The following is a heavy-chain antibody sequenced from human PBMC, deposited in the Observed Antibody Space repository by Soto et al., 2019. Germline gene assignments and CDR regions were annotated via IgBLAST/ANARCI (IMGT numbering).Heavy chain of an antibody. Sequence: QITLKESGPTLVQPTQTLTLTCTFSGFSLTTSGVGVGWIRQPPGKALEWLALIYWDDDKRYSPSLKSRITITHDTSRIQVVLTMTNMDPVDTATCFCAHRDGFVEFDSWGQGTLFTVSS. CDR3: AHRDGFVEFDS. CDR2: IYWDDDK. D-gene: IGHD2-2*03. J-gene: IGHJ5*01. CDR1: GFSLTTSGVG. V-gene: IGHV2-5*02.